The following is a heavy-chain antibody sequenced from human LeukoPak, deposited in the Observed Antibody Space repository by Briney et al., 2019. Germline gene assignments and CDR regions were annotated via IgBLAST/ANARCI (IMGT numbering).Heavy chain of an antibody. CDR3: ASDRGYSSSSNFFDY. CDR2: IYYSGST. J-gene: IGHJ4*02. CDR1: GGSISSYY. Sequence: SETLSLTCTVSGGSISSYYWSWIRQPPGRRQEWIGYIYYSGSTNYNPSLKSRVTISVDTSKNQFSLKLSSVTAADTAVYYCASDRGYSSSSNFFDYWGQGTLVTVSS. D-gene: IGHD6-6*01. V-gene: IGHV4-59*01.